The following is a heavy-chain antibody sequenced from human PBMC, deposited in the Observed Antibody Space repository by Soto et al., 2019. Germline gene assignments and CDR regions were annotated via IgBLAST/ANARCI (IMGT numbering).Heavy chain of an antibody. Sequence: QVQLVESGGGLVKPGGSLRLSCAASGFTFSDYYMSWIRQAPGKGLEWVSYISSSSSYTNYADSVKGRFTISRDNAKNSLYLQMNSLRAEDTAVYYCARDAGAHYGDDAFDIWGQGTMVTVSS. J-gene: IGHJ3*02. D-gene: IGHD4-17*01. CDR1: GFTFSDYY. CDR3: ARDAGAHYGDDAFDI. V-gene: IGHV3-11*05. CDR2: ISSSSSYT.